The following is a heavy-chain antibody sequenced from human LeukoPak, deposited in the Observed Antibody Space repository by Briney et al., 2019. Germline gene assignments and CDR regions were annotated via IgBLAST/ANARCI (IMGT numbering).Heavy chain of an antibody. V-gene: IGHV1-18*01. J-gene: IGHJ4*02. CDR3: ARQYCSSTTCYEYDY. D-gene: IGHD2-2*01. CDR2: ISAYNSNT. CDR1: GYTFTSYD. Sequence: ASVKVSCKASGYTFTSYDLSWVRQAPGQGLEWMGWISAYNSNTKYAQKFQGRVTMTTDTSTSTAYMELRGLRSDDTAVYYCARQYCSSTTCYEYDYWGQGTLVTVSS.